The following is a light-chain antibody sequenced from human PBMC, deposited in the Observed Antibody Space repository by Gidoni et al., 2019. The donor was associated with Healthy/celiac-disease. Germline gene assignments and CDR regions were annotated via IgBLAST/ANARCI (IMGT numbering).Light chain of an antibody. V-gene: IGLV2-23*02. Sequence: QSPLTQPASVSGSPGHAITFPCTGTSSDVGSYNLFSWYQQPPGKAPKLMIYEVSKRPSGVSNRFSGSKSGNTASLTISGLQAEDEADYYCCSYAGSSSVVFGGGTKLTVL. CDR2: EVS. CDR1: SSDVGSYNL. CDR3: CSYAGSSSVV. J-gene: IGLJ2*01.